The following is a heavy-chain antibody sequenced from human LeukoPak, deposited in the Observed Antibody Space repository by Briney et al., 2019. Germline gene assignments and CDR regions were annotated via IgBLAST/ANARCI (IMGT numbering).Heavy chain of an antibody. V-gene: IGHV3-74*03. J-gene: IGHJ4*02. CDR3: AREGRVSGYDFDC. CDR2: INIDGSSI. CDR1: GLTFSSYW. Sequence: GGSLRLSCAASGLTFSSYWMHWVRQAPGKGRVWLSRINIDGSSITYAASAKDRFPISQDNAKNPLFLQMNSLRVEDTAVYYCAREGRVSGYDFDCWGQGTLVTVSS. D-gene: IGHD5-12*01.